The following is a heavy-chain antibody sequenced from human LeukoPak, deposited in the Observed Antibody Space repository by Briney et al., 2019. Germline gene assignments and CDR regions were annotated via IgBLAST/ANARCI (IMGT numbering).Heavy chain of an antibody. CDR2: IYYSGST. CDR3: ARHIGEWGCYF. Sequence: SSETLSDTPAEPVRSPCNYISSTMRQPPGKGLEWIGYIYYSGSTKYNPSLKSRRTISVDTSKNQVVLKLSSVTAADTAMYYCARHIGEWGCYFGGRGTLVTVSS. J-gene: IGHJ4*02. CDR1: VRSPCNYI. V-gene: IGHV4-59*08. D-gene: IGHD2-21*01.